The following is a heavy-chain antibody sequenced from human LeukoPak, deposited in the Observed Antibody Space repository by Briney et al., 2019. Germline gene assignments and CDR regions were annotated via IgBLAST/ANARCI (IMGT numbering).Heavy chain of an antibody. Sequence: PGGSLTLSCAVSGFPVSTNYMNWLRQAPGKGLEWVSDFYSGGRTYYADSVQGLFTISRDNSKNTLYLEMNSLSPDDTAAYYCARGVEPLAANTLAYWGQGTLVTVSS. CDR3: ARGVEPLAANTLAY. CDR1: GFPVSTNY. D-gene: IGHD1-14*01. CDR2: FYSGGRT. V-gene: IGHV3-53*01. J-gene: IGHJ4*02.